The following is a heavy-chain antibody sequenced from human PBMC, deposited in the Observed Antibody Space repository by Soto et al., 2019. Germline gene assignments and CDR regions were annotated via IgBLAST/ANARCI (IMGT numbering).Heavy chain of an antibody. Sequence: QLQLQESGPGLVKPSETLSLTCTVSGGSISSSSYYWGWIRQPPGKGLEWIGSIHYSGSTSYNPSLKSRVTISVDTSKNQFSLTLSCVAAADTAVYYCASYYPEGDYWGQGTLVTVSS. CDR3: ASYYPEGDY. D-gene: IGHD3-10*01. J-gene: IGHJ4*02. CDR2: IHYSGST. CDR1: GGSISSSSYY. V-gene: IGHV4-39*01.